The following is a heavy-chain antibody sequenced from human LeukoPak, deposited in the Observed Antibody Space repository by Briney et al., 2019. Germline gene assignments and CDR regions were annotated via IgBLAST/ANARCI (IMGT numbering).Heavy chain of an antibody. J-gene: IGHJ4*02. CDR1: GFTFSSYS. D-gene: IGHD4-23*01. CDR2: ISSSSSYI. CDR3: ARVPTVVMGY. V-gene: IGHV3-21*01. Sequence: GGSLRLSCAASGFTFSSYSMNWVRQAPGKGLEWVSSISSSSSYIYYADSVKGRFTISRDNAKNSLYLQLNSLRAEDTAVYYCARVPTVVMGYWGQGTLVTVSS.